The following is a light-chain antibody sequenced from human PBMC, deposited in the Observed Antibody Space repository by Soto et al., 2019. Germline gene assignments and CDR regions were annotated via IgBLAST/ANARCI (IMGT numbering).Light chain of an antibody. CDR3: QQSYSTPLPT. CDR2: AAS. V-gene: IGKV1-39*01. J-gene: IGKJ5*01. Sequence: DIQMTQSPSSLSASVGDRVTITCRASQSISNYLNWYQQKPGKAPNLLIYAASTLQSGVPSRFSGSGSGTDFTLTISSLQPEDFATYFCQQSYSTPLPTFGQGTRLEI. CDR1: QSISNY.